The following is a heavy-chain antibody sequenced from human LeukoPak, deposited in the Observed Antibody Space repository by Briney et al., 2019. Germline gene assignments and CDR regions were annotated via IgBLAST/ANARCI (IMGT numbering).Heavy chain of an antibody. CDR2: ISGRDDTT. D-gene: IGHD2-15*01. J-gene: IGHJ4*02. Sequence: GGSLRLSCAASGFTFSSYAMSWVRQAPGKGLEWVSTISGRDDTTYYADSVRGRFTISRDNSKNTLYLQLNSLRAEDTAVYYCAKSGLNRFDYWGQGALVTVSS. CDR3: AKSGLNRFDY. V-gene: IGHV3-23*01. CDR1: GFTFSSYA.